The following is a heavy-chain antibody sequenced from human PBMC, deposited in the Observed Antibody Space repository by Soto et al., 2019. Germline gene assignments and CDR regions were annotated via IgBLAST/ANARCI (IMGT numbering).Heavy chain of an antibody. J-gene: IGHJ6*02. CDR3: AREVIPIVLVPAAPGPQTSYFAMDV. Sequence: SGTVSLGCAVSDGSIDSGDYYCAVIRLPPEKGLECIGYIYYSGSTYYNPYLTRRVTIPVDPSKNQFSLKLSSVTAADTAVYYCAREVIPIVLVPAAPGPQTSYFAMDVCGQATTVS. CDR1: DGSIDSGDYY. V-gene: IGHV4-30-4*01. D-gene: IGHD2-2*01. CDR2: IYYSGST.